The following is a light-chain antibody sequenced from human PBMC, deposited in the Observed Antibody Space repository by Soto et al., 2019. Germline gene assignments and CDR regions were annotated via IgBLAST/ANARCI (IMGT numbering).Light chain of an antibody. CDR3: SSYTSSSTYV. Sequence: QSALTQPASVSGSPGQSIAISCTGTSSDVGGYNYVSWYQQHPGKAPKLMISEVSNRPSGVSNRFSGSKSGNTASLTISGLQAEHEADYYCSSYTSSSTYVFGPGTKLPAL. V-gene: IGLV2-14*01. J-gene: IGLJ1*01. CDR2: EVS. CDR1: SSDVGGYNY.